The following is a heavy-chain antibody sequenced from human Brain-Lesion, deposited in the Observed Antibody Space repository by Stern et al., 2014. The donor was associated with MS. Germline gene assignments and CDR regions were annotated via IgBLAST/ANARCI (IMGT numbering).Heavy chain of an antibody. V-gene: IGHV3-72*01. CDR2: SRNKPNSYTT. CDR1: GFPFSDHY. CDR3: ARGFHSFDS. J-gene: IGHJ4*02. Sequence: VQLVESGGGLVLPGGSLRLSCAVSGFPFSDHYMDLVRQAPGKGREWVGRSRNKPNSYTTEYAASVKGRFTVSRDDSKNLLYLQMNSLKTDDTAVYYCARGFHSFDSWGQGTLVTVSS.